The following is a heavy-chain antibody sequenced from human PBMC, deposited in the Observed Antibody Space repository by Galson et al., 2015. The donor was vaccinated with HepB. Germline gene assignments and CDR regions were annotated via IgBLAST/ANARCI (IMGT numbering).Heavy chain of an antibody. CDR2: IWVDGTNK. Sequence: SLRLSCAASGFTFSSHGMNWVRQAPGEGLEWVATIWVDGTNKFYADSVKGRFTISRDNSKNTLSLQMNSLRADDTAVYYCAREGDPHIYWSALDFWGQGILVTVSS. V-gene: IGHV3-33*01. D-gene: IGHD3-3*01. J-gene: IGHJ4*02. CDR1: GFTFSSHG. CDR3: AREGDPHIYWSALDF.